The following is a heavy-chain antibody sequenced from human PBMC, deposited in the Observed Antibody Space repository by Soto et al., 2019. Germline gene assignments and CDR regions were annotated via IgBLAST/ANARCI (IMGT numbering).Heavy chain of an antibody. V-gene: IGHV4-59*01. CDR1: GGSMNTNY. CDR2: THFSGST. Sequence: ESGPGLVKPSETLSLTCTVSGGSMNTNYWTWIRQPPGKALEWIGQTHFSGSTNYNPSLMRRVAISVDTSTNRFSLTMTSVTASDTAVYYWARVGRAWYGVFDWGQGTLVTVSS. D-gene: IGHD6-19*01. J-gene: IGHJ4*02. CDR3: ARVGRAWYGVFD.